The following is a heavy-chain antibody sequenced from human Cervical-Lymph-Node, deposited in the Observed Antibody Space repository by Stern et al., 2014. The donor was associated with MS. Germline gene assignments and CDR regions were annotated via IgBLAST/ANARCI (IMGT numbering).Heavy chain of an antibody. CDR2: ISYSGRDI. Sequence: VQLVESGGGLVKPGGSLRLSCAASGFTFSDYFITWIRQGPGKGLEWVSYISYSGRDIYYADSVKGRFNISRDNAKNSLYLQMNSLRVEDTAVYYCAAGYCRSTSCHYGMDVWGQGTTVTVSS. V-gene: IGHV3-11*01. CDR1: GFTFSDYF. CDR3: AAGYCRSTSCHYGMDV. D-gene: IGHD2-2*01. J-gene: IGHJ6*02.